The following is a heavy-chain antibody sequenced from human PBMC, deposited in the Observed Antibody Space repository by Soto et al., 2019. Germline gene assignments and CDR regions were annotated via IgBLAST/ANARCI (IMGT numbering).Heavy chain of an antibody. J-gene: IGHJ4*02. CDR2: ISGSGSST. CDR3: AKAWGIDY. Sequence: SQRLSCAASGFTLSSYTMVWVRQAPGKGLEWVSTISGSGSSTYSADSVKGRFTISRDNSKNTLYLQMNSLRVEDTAIYYCAKAWGIDYWGQGTLVTVSS. CDR1: GFTLSSYT. V-gene: IGHV3-23*01. D-gene: IGHD7-27*01.